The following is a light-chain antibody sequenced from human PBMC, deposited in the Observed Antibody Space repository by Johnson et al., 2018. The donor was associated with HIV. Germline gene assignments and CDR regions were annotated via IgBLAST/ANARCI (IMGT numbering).Light chain of an antibody. CDR3: GTWDSSLSAYV. CDR1: SSNIGNNY. V-gene: IGLV1-51*02. J-gene: IGLJ1*01. CDR2: ENN. Sequence: SVLTQPPSVSAAPGQTVTISCSGSSSNIGNNYVSWYQQLPGTAPKLLIYENNKRPSGIPDRFSGSKSGTSATLGITGLQTGDEADYYCGTWDSSLSAYVFGTVTKGTVL.